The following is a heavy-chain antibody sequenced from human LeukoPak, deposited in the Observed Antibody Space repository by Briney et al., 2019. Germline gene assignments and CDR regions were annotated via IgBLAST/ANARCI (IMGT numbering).Heavy chain of an antibody. CDR1: GFSLSTSGVG. J-gene: IGHJ4*02. V-gene: IGHV2-5*02. CDR2: IYWDDDK. CDR3: AHWREDSSGWYASDY. D-gene: IGHD6-19*01. Sequence: SGPTLVKPTPPLTLTCTFSGFSLSTSGVGVGWIRQPPGKALEWLALIYWDDDKRYSPSLESRLTITKDTSKNQVVLTMTNMDPVDTATYYCAHWREDSSGWYASDYWGQGTLVTVSS.